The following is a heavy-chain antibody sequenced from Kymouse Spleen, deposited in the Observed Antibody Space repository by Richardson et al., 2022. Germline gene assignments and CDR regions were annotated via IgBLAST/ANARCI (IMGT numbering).Heavy chain of an antibody. Sequence: QVQLVESGGGVVQPGRSLRLSCAASGFTFSSYGMHWVRQAPGKGLEWVAVISYDGSNKYYADSVKGRFTISRDNSKNTLYLQMNSLRAEDTAVYYCAKDRGDGDVWGQGTTVTVSS. CDR2: ISYDGSNK. D-gene: IGHD3-10*01. J-gene: IGHJ6*02. CDR3: AKDRGDGDV. CDR1: GFTFSSYG. V-gene: IGHV3-30*18.